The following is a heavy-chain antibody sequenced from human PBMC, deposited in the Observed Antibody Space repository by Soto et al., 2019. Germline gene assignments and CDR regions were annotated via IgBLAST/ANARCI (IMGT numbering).Heavy chain of an antibody. D-gene: IGHD3-10*01. CDR3: AGDIGSYAYGEGY. CDR1: GGSINSYW. CDR2: VYSTGTT. V-gene: IGHV4-4*07. Sequence: SETLSLTFSVSGGSINSYWWSWIRQPAGKGLEWIGRVYSTGTTDYNPSLNSRATMSVETSKNQFSLKLTSVTAADTAVYYCAGDIGSYAYGEGYWGQGIQVTFSS. J-gene: IGHJ4*02.